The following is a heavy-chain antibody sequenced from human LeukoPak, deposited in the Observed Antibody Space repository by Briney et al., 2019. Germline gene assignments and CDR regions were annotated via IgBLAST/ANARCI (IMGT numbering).Heavy chain of an antibody. J-gene: IGHJ4*02. D-gene: IGHD6-13*01. V-gene: IGHV1-46*01. CDR1: GYTFTSYG. CDR3: ARGEGQLVKTFDY. CDR2: INPSGGST. Sequence: GASVKVSCKASGYTFTSYGISWVRQAPGQGLEWMGIINPSGGSTSYAQKFQGRVTMTRDTSTSTVYMELSSLRSEDTAVYYCARGEGQLVKTFDYWGQGTLVTVSS.